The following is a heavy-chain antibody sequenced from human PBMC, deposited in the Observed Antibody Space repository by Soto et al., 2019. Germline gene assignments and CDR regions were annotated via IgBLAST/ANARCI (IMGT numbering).Heavy chain of an antibody. CDR2: IDPSDSYI. CDR3: ARQKDYYGSGIHYYGMDV. J-gene: IGHJ6*02. Sequence: GESLKISCKGSGYSFTSYWIGWVRQMPGKGLEWMGRIDPSDSYINYSPSFQGHVTISGDKSSSTAYLQWSSLKASDTAMYYCARQKDYYGSGIHYYGMDVWGQGTTVTVSS. D-gene: IGHD3-10*01. CDR1: GYSFTSYW. V-gene: IGHV5-10-1*01.